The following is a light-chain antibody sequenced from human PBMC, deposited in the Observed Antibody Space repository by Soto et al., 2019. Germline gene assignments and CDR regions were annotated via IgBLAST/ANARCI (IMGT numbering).Light chain of an antibody. CDR3: QHYNSSSEA. CDR1: QSIGSW. Sequence: DSEMTQSPSTLSASLGDRAIISCRASQSIGSWLAWYQQKPGQAPTLLIYRASTLESGVPSRFSGSGSGTEFTLTISSLQPDDFATYYCQHYNSSSEAFGQGTKVDIK. V-gene: IGKV1-5*03. J-gene: IGKJ1*01. CDR2: RAS.